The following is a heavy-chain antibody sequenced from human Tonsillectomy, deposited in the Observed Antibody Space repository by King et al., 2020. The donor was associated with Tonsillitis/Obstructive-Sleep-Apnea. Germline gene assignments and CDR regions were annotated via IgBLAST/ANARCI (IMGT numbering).Heavy chain of an antibody. Sequence: VQLVEAGGGLVQPGGSLRLSCAASGFTFSSYSMNWVRQAPGKGLEWVSYISSSSSTIYYADSVKGRFTISRDNAKNSLYLQRNILRDEDTAVYYCARARGYSYPVYYYYMDVWGKGTTVTVSS. CDR1: GFTFSSYS. V-gene: IGHV3-48*02. D-gene: IGHD5-18*01. CDR2: ISSSSSTI. J-gene: IGHJ6*03. CDR3: ARARGYSYPVYYYYMDV.